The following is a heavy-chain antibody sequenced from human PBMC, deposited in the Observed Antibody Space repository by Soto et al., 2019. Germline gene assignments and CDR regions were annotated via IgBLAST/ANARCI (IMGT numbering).Heavy chain of an antibody. J-gene: IGHJ4*02. D-gene: IGHD3-10*01. Sequence: SETLSLTCTVSGGSISSYYWSWIRQPPGKGLEWIGYIYYSGSTNYNPSLKSRVNISVDTSKNQFSLKLSSVTAADTAVYYCASSKLLYYFDYWGQGTLVTVSS. V-gene: IGHV4-59*01. CDR2: IYYSGST. CDR1: GGSISSYY. CDR3: ASSKLLYYFDY.